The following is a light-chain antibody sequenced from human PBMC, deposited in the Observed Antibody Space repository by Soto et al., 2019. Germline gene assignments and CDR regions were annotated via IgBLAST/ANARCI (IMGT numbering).Light chain of an antibody. CDR2: DAS. J-gene: IGKJ4*01. CDR1: QSVSSN. V-gene: IGKV3-15*01. Sequence: EIVMTQSPATLSVSPGERATLSCRASQSVSSNLAWYQQKPGQTPRLLIYDASTSATGIPARFSGSGSGTEFTLTISSLQSADFAVYYCQQYNNLPPLTFGGGTKVEIK. CDR3: QQYNNLPPLT.